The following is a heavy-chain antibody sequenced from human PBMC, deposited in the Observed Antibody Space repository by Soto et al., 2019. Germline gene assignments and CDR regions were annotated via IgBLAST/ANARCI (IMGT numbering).Heavy chain of an antibody. CDR2: IRSKAYGGTT. V-gene: IGHV3-49*03. CDR1: GFTFGDYA. J-gene: IGHJ6*02. CDR3: TRVKTPGCLRGSGDCYYYYYYYGMDV. Sequence: GGSLRLSCTASGFTFGDYAMSWFRQAPGKGLEWVGFIRSKAYGGTTEYAASVKGRFTISRDDSKSIAYLQMNSLKTEDTAVYYCTRVKTPGCLRGSGDCYYYYYYYGMDVWGQGTTVTVSS. D-gene: IGHD2-21*02.